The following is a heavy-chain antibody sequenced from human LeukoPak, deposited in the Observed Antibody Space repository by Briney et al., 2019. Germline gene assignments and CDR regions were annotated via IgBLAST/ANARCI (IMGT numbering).Heavy chain of an antibody. V-gene: IGHV3-23*01. D-gene: IGHD6-19*01. CDR1: GFTFSSYA. CDR2: ISGSGGST. Sequence: GGSLRLSCAASGFTFSSYAMNWVRQAPGKGLEWVSAISGSGGSTYYADSVKGRFTISRDNSKNTLYLQMNSLRAEDTAVYYCAKGGQGAVAVSAFFNWGQGTLVTVSS. J-gene: IGHJ4*02. CDR3: AKGGQGAVAVSAFFN.